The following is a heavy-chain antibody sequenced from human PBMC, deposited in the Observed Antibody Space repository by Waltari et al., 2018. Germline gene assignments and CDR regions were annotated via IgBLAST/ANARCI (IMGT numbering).Heavy chain of an antibody. J-gene: IGHJ3*02. D-gene: IGHD2-15*01. CDR3: AREDKRRYCSGGSCYSGNLRAFDI. V-gene: IGHV4-59*01. Sequence: STNYNPSLKSRVTISVDTSKNQFSLKLSSVTAADTAVYYCAREDKRRYCSGGSCYSGNLRAFDIWGQGTMVIVTS. CDR2: ST.